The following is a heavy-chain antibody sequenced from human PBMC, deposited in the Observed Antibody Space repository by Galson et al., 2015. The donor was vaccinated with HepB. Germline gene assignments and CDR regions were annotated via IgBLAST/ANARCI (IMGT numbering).Heavy chain of an antibody. D-gene: IGHD3-16*01. Sequence: SLRLSCAASGFTFSSYGMHWVRQAPGKGLEWVAVISYDGSNKYYADSVKGRFTISRDDSKNTLYLQMNSLRAEDTAVYYCAKDLGEQLGLGHYYYYGMDVWGQGTTVTVSS. V-gene: IGHV3-30*18. CDR3: AKDLGEQLGLGHYYYYGMDV. J-gene: IGHJ6*02. CDR2: ISYDGSNK. CDR1: GFTFSSYG.